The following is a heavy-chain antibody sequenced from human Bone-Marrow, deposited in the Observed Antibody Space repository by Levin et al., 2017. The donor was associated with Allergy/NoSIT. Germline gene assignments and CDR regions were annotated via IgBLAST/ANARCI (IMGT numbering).Heavy chain of an antibody. D-gene: IGHD1-1*01. CDR1: GFTFSSYW. V-gene: IGHV3-7*01. CDR3: VEEAASTGQRADFGMDA. J-gene: IGHJ6*02. CDR2: INEDESEK. Sequence: GESLKISCAASGFTFSSYWMTWVRRAPGKGLELVATINEDESEKYYVDFVKGRFTLSRDNAKNSVDLPMNRLRVEEAAVYYCVEEAASTGQRADFGMDAWGQGTTVTVSS.